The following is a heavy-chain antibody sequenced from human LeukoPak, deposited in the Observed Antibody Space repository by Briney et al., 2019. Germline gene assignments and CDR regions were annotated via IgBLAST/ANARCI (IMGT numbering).Heavy chain of an antibody. CDR1: GFTFSRSG. CDR3: AKDSKGSGTYYDRYFDY. V-gene: IGHV3-30*18. D-gene: IGHD3-10*01. CDR2: ISYDERDE. Sequence: GGSLRLSCAASGFTFSRSGIHWVRQAPGKGLEWVAVISYDERDEYYADSVKGRFTISRDNSKNTLYLQMNSLRAEDTAVYYCAKDSKGSGTYYDRYFDYWGQGTLVTVSS. J-gene: IGHJ4*02.